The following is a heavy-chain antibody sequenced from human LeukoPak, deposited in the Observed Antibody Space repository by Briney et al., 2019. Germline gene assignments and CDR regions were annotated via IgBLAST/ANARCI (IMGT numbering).Heavy chain of an antibody. J-gene: IGHJ4*02. CDR3: ARSPFEITFGGVIVIHFDY. D-gene: IGHD3-16*02. CDR2: IYYSGST. V-gene: IGHV4-31*03. CDR1: GGSISGGGYY. Sequence: PSETLSLTCTVSGGSISGGGYYWSWIRQHPGKGLEWIGYIYYSGSTYYNPSLKSRVTISVDTSKNQFSLKLSSVTAADTAVYYCARSPFEITFGGVIVIHFDYWGQGTLVTVSS.